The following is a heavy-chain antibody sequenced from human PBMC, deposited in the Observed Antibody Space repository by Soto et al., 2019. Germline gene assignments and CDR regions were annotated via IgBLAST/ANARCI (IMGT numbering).Heavy chain of an antibody. CDR2: IYPGDSDR. J-gene: IGHJ4*02. CDR3: ARQGNGAEGFDH. D-gene: IGHD4-17*01. Sequence: EVQLVQSGAEVKKPGESLKISCKGSGYYFSSYWIGWVRRMPGKGLEWVGIIYPGDSDRRYSPSFQGQVTMSADKSISTAYLQWSGLKASDNGIYYCARQGNGAEGFDHWGQGTLVNVSS. CDR1: GYYFSSYW. V-gene: IGHV5-51*01.